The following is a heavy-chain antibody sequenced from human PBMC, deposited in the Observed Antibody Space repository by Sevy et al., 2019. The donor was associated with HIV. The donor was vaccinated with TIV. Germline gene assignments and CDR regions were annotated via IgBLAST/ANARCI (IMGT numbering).Heavy chain of an antibody. D-gene: IGHD1-26*01. J-gene: IGHJ4*02. Sequence: GGSLRLSCAASGFTFSSYSMNWVRQAPGKGLEWVSYISSSSSTIYYADSVKGRFTISRDNAKNSLYLQMNSLRDEDTAVYYCARTRTQVGATPPDYWGQGTLVTVSS. V-gene: IGHV3-48*02. CDR3: ARTRTQVGATPPDY. CDR2: ISSSSSTI. CDR1: GFTFSSYS.